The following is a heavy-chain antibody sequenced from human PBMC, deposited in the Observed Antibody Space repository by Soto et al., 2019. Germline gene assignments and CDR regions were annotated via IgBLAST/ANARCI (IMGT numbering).Heavy chain of an antibody. Sequence: ASVKVSCKVSGYTLTELSMHWVRQAPGKGLEWMGGFDPEDGETIYAQKFQGRVTMTEDTSTDTAYMELSSLRSEDTAVYYCATGPILRYFDWSNWFDPWGQGTLVTVSS. D-gene: IGHD3-9*01. CDR1: GYTLTELS. J-gene: IGHJ5*02. V-gene: IGHV1-24*01. CDR2: FDPEDGET. CDR3: ATGPILRYFDWSNWFDP.